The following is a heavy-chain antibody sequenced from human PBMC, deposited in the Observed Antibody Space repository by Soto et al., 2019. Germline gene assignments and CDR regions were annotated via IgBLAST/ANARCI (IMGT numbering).Heavy chain of an antibody. CDR3: ARDGNMAV. V-gene: IGHV1-2*04. CDR2: INPNSGDT. D-gene: IGHD1-1*01. Sequence: QVQLVQSGAEVKKPGASVKVSCKASGYTSTDYYIHWVRQAPGQGLEWMGWINPNSGDTNYAQKIQGWLTRTRDPSISTDSMELGRLTSDDTAVDYCARDGNMAVWGQGSTVTVSS. J-gene: IGHJ6*02. CDR1: GYTSTDYY.